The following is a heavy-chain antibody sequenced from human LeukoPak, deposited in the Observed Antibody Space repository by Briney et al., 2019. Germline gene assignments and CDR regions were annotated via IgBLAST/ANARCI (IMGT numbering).Heavy chain of an antibody. CDR1: GGTFSSYA. V-gene: IGHV1-69*13. CDR2: IIPIFGTA. CDR3: ARALPPDYYDSSGVQYYFDY. D-gene: IGHD3-22*01. Sequence: ASVKVSCKASGGTFSSYAISWVRQAPGQGLEWMGGIIPIFGTANYAQKFQGRVTITADESTSTAYMELSSLRSEDTAVYYCARALPPDYYDSSGVQYYFDYWGQGTLVTVSS. J-gene: IGHJ4*02.